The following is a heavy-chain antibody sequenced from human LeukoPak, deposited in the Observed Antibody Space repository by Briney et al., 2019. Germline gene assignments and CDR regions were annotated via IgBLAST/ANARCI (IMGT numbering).Heavy chain of an antibody. J-gene: IGHJ2*01. V-gene: IGHV3-23*01. Sequence: PGGSLRLSCAASGFTFSSYAMSWVRQAPGKGLEWVSAISGSGGSTYYADSVKGRFTISRDNSKNTLYLQMNSLRAEDTAVYYCARDPSMVRGVKPEWYFDLWGRGTLVTVSS. CDR3: ARDPSMVRGVKPEWYFDL. CDR2: ISGSGGST. CDR1: GFTFSSYA. D-gene: IGHD3-10*01.